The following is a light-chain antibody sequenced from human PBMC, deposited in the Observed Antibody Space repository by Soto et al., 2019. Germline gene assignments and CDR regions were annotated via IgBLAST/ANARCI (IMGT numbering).Light chain of an antibody. CDR1: QTISSW. J-gene: IGKJ3*01. V-gene: IGKV1-5*03. CDR2: KAS. CDR3: QQYRL. Sequence: DIQMTQSPSTPSGSVGDRVIITCRASQTISSWLAWYQQKPGKAPKLLIYKASTLESGVPSRFSGSGSGTEFTLTISSLQPDDFATYYCQQYRLFGPGTKVDI.